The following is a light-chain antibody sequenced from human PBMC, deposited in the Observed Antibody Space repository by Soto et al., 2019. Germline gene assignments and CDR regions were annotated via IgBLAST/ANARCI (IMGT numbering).Light chain of an antibody. V-gene: IGLV4-69*01. CDR2: LNSDDSH. CDR1: SGHSRYA. CDR3: QTWGSGVVV. Sequence: QLVLTQSPSASASLGASVKLTCTLSSGHSRYAIAWHQQQPEKGPRYLMNLNSDDSHTKGDGIPDRVSGSSSGAERYLTISGRQSEDEADYYCQTWGSGVVVFGGGTKLTVL. J-gene: IGLJ2*01.